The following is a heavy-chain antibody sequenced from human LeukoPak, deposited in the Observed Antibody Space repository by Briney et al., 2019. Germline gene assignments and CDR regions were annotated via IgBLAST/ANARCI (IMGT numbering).Heavy chain of an antibody. CDR3: ARDRGTNGYSLPDAFDI. Sequence: PGSSLRLSCAASGFTFSSYGMHWVRQAPGKGLEWVAVIWYDGSNKYYADSVKGRFTISRDNSKNTLYLQMNSLRAEDTAVYYCARDRGTNGYSLPDAFDIWGQETMVTVSS. J-gene: IGHJ3*02. D-gene: IGHD3-22*01. CDR2: IWYDGSNK. CDR1: GFTFSSYG. V-gene: IGHV3-33*01.